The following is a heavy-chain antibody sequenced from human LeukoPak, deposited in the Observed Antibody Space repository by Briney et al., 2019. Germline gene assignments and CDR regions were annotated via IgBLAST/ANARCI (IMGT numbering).Heavy chain of an antibody. CDR3: ARGAYDSWSGYRGYYYYGMDV. Sequence: ASVKVSCKASGYTFTSYGISWVRQAPGQGLEWMGWISAYNGNTNYAQKLQGRVTMTTDTSTSTAYMELRSLRSDDTAVYYCARGAYDSWSGYRGYYYYGMDVWGQGTTVTVSS. J-gene: IGHJ6*02. V-gene: IGHV1-18*01. CDR2: ISAYNGNT. D-gene: IGHD3-3*01. CDR1: GYTFTSYG.